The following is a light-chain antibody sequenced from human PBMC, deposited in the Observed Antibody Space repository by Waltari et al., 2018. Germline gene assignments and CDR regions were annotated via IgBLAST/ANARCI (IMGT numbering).Light chain of an antibody. CDR1: QGISSY. Sequence: DIQMTQSPSSLSASVGDRVTLTCRASQGISSYLAWFQQRPGKAPRTLIYAASTLQSGVPSNFSGSGSGTDFTLPISSLQPEDFATYYCQQYKSYPLTFGGGTNVEIK. CDR2: AAS. J-gene: IGKJ4*01. V-gene: IGKV1-16*02. CDR3: QQYKSYPLT.